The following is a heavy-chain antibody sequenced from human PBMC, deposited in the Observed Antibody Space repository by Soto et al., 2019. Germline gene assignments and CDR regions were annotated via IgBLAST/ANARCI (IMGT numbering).Heavy chain of an antibody. Sequence: QVQLVQSGAELKSPGASVKVSCKASGYTFSNYGFSWVRQAPGQGLEWMGWISGYNDNPNYDQKFQGRVTMSTDTATNTVHMELRSLRADDTAVYYCARDTGTGKGFDFWGQGALVTVST. D-gene: IGHD3-9*01. CDR2: ISGYNDNP. CDR3: ARDTGTGKGFDF. J-gene: IGHJ4*02. CDR1: GYTFSNYG. V-gene: IGHV1-18*04.